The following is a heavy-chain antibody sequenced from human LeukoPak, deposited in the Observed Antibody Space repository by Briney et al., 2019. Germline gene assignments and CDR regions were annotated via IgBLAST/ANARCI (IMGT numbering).Heavy chain of an antibody. V-gene: IGHV4-34*01. CDR2: INHSGST. J-gene: IGHJ6*02. Sequence: SETLSLTCAVSGGSISSGGYYWSWIRQPPGKGLEWIGEINHSGSTNYNPSLKSRVTISVDTSKNQFSLKLSSVTAADTAVYYCARGGYSSSWYDYYYYYYGMDVWGQGTTVTVSS. CDR3: ARGGYSSSWYDYYYYYYGMDV. D-gene: IGHD6-13*01. CDR1: GGSISSGGYY.